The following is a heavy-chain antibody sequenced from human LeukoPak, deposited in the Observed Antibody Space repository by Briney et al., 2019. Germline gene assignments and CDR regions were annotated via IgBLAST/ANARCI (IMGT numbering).Heavy chain of an antibody. V-gene: IGHV4-31*11. Sequence: SETLSLTCAVYGGSFSGYYWSWIRQHPGKGLEWIGYIHYSGSTYYNPSLKSRVTISVDTSKNQFSLKLSSVTAADTAVYYCASSQRGYYGSGAPFDYWGQGTLVTVSS. D-gene: IGHD3-10*01. J-gene: IGHJ4*02. CDR3: ASSQRGYYGSGAPFDY. CDR2: IHYSGST. CDR1: GGSFSGYY.